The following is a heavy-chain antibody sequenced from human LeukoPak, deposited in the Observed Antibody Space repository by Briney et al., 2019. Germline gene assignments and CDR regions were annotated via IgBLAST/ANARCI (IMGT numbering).Heavy chain of an antibody. CDR1: GFTFSSYS. CDR3: ARGPKNYYDSSGLSGGDAFDI. CDR2: ISSSGSTI. D-gene: IGHD3-22*01. V-gene: IGHV3-48*04. J-gene: IGHJ3*02. Sequence: PGGSLRLSCAASGFTFSSYSMNWVRQAPGKGLEWVSSISSSGSTIYYADSVKGRFTISRDNAKNSLYLQMNSLRAEDTAVYYCARGPKNYYDSSGLSGGDAFDIWGQGTMVTVSS.